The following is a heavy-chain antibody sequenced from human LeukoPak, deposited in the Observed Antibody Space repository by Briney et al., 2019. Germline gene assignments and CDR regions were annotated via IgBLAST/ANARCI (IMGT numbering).Heavy chain of an antibody. D-gene: IGHD3-22*01. CDR3: ARETNTMIRYFDY. J-gene: IGHJ4*02. Sequence: PSETLSLTCTVSGGSISSGDYYWSWIRQPPGKGLEWIGYIYYSGSTYYNPPLKSRVTISVDTSKNQFSLKLSTVTAADTAVYYCARETNTMIRYFDYWGQGTLVTVSS. V-gene: IGHV4-30-4*01. CDR2: IYYSGST. CDR1: GGSISSGDYY.